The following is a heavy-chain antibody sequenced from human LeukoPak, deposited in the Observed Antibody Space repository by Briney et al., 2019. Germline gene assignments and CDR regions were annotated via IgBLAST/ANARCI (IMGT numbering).Heavy chain of an antibody. CDR2: INPSGGST. D-gene: IGHD3-22*01. CDR1: GYTFTSYY. V-gene: IGHV1-46*01. J-gene: IGHJ3*02. CDR3: ARGGGGYLDAFDI. Sequence: ASVKVSCKASGYTFTSYYMPWVRQAPGQGLECIGIINPSGGSTSYAQKFQGRVTMARDMSTSTVYMELSSLRSEDTAVYYCARGGGGYLDAFDIWGQGTMVTVSS.